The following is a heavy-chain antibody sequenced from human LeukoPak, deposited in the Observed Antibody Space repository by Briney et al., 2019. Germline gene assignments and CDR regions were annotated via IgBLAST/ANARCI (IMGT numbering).Heavy chain of an antibody. CDR3: ARGRGTSGSNRDFYYYYYMDV. CDR2: MNGGNGNT. CDR1: GYIFTDYA. D-gene: IGHD2-15*01. V-gene: IGHV1-3*01. J-gene: IGHJ6*03. Sequence: GSVKVSCKASGYIFTDYAIHWLRQAPGQRPEWMGWMNGGNGNTKYSQKFQGRITLIRDTSAATAYMELSSLRHDDLAVYYCARGRGTSGSNRDFYYYYYMDVWGKGTTVTVSS.